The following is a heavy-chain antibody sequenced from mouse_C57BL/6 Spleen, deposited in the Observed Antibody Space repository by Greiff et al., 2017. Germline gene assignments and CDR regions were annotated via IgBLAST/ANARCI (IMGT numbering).Heavy chain of an antibody. CDR2: IHPNSGST. CDR1: GYTFTSYW. CDR3: ARWGDYDDAMDY. V-gene: IGHV1-64*01. D-gene: IGHD2-4*01. J-gene: IGHJ4*01. Sequence: VQLQQPGAELVKPGASVKLSCKASGYTFTSYWMHWVKQRPGQGLEWIGMIHPNSGSTNYNEKFKSKATLTVDKSSSTAYMQLSSLTSEDSAVYYCARWGDYDDAMDYWGQGTSVTVSS.